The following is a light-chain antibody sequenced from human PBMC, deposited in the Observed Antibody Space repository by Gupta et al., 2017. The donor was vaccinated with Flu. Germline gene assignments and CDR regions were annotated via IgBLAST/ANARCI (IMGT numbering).Light chain of an antibody. J-gene: IGKJ4*02. CDR1: QSASSY. CDR2: YIS. CDR3: TQGYQWST. V-gene: IGKV3-11*01. Sequence: IVLTQSPATLSLSPGERAPLSCRASQSASSYFSWYQQKPGPAPRIRIYYISKRATGIPARFSGSGSRTDFTLTISSLEPEDFAVDDYTQGYQWSTFGGGTKVEIK.